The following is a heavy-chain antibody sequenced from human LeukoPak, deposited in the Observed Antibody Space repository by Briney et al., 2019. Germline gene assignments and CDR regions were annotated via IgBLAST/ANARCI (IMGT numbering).Heavy chain of an antibody. Sequence: ASVKVSYKASGGTFSSYAISWVRQAPGQGLEWMGGIIPIFGTANYAQKFQGRVTITADKSTSTAYMELSSLRSEDTAVYYCASLVAVAGSGRFDYWGQGTLVTVSS. CDR2: IIPIFGTA. CDR3: ASLVAVAGSGRFDY. D-gene: IGHD6-19*01. V-gene: IGHV1-69*06. J-gene: IGHJ4*02. CDR1: GGTFSSYA.